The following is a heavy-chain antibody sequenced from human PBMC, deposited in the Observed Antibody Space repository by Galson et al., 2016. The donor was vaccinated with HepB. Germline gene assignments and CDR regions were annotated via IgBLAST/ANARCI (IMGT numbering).Heavy chain of an antibody. CDR2: IYYSEIT. CDR3: ARDGYAPSSCWYTDAFDI. Sequence: SETLSLTCPVSGGSVSSGSYYWSWIRQPPGKGLEWIGYIYYSEITNYNPSLKSRVTILIDTSKNQVSLKLSSVTTADTAVYYCARDGYAPSSCWYTDAFDIWGQGTMVTVSS. CDR1: GGSVSSGSYY. D-gene: IGHD6-19*01. V-gene: IGHV4-61*01. J-gene: IGHJ3*02.